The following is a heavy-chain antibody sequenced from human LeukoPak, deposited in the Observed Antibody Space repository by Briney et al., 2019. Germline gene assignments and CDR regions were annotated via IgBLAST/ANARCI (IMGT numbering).Heavy chain of an antibody. J-gene: IGHJ6*03. Sequence: GGSLRLSCVGSGFTFGDHAMHWVRQAPGRGLEWIAGISFNGGAIGYADSVKGRFTISRDHANQSLYLQMNSLIVEDTALYFCAKDQGLRKYYYYYYMDVWGRGTTVIVS. CDR3: AKDQGLRKYYYYYYMDV. V-gene: IGHV3-9*01. CDR2: ISFNGGAI. CDR1: GFTFGDHA. D-gene: IGHD2-21*02.